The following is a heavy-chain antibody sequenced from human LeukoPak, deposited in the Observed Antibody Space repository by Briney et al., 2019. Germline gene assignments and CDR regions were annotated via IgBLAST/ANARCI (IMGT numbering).Heavy chain of an antibody. Sequence: SQALSLTCALSGESFSSNTAAWGWIRQSPSRGLEWLVRTYYRSKWFNDYAVSVKSRITINADTSKNQCSLQLNSVSPEDTAVYYCARESAIAVAGSSLFDPWGQGTLVTVSS. CDR1: GESFSSNTAA. D-gene: IGHD6-19*01. V-gene: IGHV6-1*01. CDR2: TYYRSKWFN. J-gene: IGHJ5*02. CDR3: ARESAIAVAGSSLFDP.